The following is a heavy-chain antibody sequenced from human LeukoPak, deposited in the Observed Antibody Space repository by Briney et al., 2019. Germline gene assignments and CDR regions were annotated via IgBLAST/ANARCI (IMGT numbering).Heavy chain of an antibody. Sequence: PSETLSLTCTVSGGSISSSTYYWGWIRQPPGKGLEWIGNIYYSGTTYYNPSLKSRLTISVDTSKNQFSLKLSSVTAADTAVYYCARVLITMVRGVPNYGMDVWGQGTTVTVSS. CDR3: ARVLITMVRGVPNYGMDV. CDR2: IYYSGTT. D-gene: IGHD3-10*01. J-gene: IGHJ6*02. CDR1: GGSISSSTYY. V-gene: IGHV4-39*07.